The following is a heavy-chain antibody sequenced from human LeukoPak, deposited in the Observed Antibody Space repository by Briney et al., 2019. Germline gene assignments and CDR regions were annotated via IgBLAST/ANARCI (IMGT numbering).Heavy chain of an antibody. V-gene: IGHV4-59*01. CDR3: ARDKGDYGDYYWFDP. Sequence: SETLSLTCTVSGGSISSYYWSWIRQAPGKGLEWIGYIYYSGSTNYNPSLKSRATIPVDTSKNQFSLKLRSVTAADTAVYYCARDKGDYGDYYWFDPWGQGTLVTVSS. CDR2: IYYSGST. D-gene: IGHD4-17*01. J-gene: IGHJ5*02. CDR1: GGSISSYY.